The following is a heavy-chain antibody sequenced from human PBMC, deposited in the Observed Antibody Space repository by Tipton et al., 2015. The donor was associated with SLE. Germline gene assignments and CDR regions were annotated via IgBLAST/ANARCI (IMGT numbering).Heavy chain of an antibody. Sequence: TLSLTCTVSGGSISSHYWSWIRQPPGKGLEWIGYIYYSGSTYYNPSLKSRVTISVDTSKNQFSLKLSSVTAADTAVYYCARAISAVVGFDYWGQGTLVTVSS. CDR3: ARAISAVVGFDY. CDR1: GGSISSHY. J-gene: IGHJ4*02. V-gene: IGHV4-59*11. D-gene: IGHD3-22*01. CDR2: IYYSGST.